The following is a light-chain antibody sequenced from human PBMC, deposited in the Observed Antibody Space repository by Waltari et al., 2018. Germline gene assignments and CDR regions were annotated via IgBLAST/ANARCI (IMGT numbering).Light chain of an antibody. CDR1: QPISMF. CDR2: GAS. CDR3: QQTYSTHLT. Sequence: DIQLTQSPPSLSASVGDRVTITCRASQPISMFLNWYQQKPGKAPNLLIYGASSLQRGVPSRFSGSGSGTDFTLTISSLHPEDFATYYCQQTYSTHLTFGGGTKVEIK. J-gene: IGKJ4*01. V-gene: IGKV1-39*01.